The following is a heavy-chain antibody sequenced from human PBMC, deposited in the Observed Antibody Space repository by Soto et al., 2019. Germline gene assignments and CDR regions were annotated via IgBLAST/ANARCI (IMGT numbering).Heavy chain of an antibody. D-gene: IGHD1-26*01. CDR2: IYYSGST. Sequence: ASETLSLTCTVSGGSISDYYWSWIRQPPGKGLEWIGYIYYSGSTNYNPSLKSRVTISVDTSKNQFSLKLSSVTAADTAVYYCARVGVGTTHYFYGMDVWGQGTTVTVSS. J-gene: IGHJ6*02. CDR1: GGSISDYY. CDR3: ARVGVGTTHYFYGMDV. V-gene: IGHV4-59*01.